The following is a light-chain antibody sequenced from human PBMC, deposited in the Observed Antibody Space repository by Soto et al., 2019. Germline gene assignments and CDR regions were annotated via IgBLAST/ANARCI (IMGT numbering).Light chain of an antibody. Sequence: QSVLSQPPSASGTPGQRVTISWSGSRSNIGSNTVNWYQQLPGTAPKLLIYSNNQRPSGVPDRFSGSKSGTSASLAVRGLQSEDEADYYCAAWDDSLNGHVVFGGGTKLTVL. CDR1: RSNIGSNT. CDR3: AAWDDSLNGHVV. CDR2: SNN. V-gene: IGLV1-44*01. J-gene: IGLJ2*01.